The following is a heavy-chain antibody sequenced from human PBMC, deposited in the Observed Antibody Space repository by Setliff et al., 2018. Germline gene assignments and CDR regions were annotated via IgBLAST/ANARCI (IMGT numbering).Heavy chain of an antibody. J-gene: IGHJ4*02. D-gene: IGHD2-15*01. V-gene: IGHV1-3*03. CDR1: GYTFTSYA. CDR2: INAGNGNT. Sequence: GASVKVSCKASGYTFTSYAIHWVRQAPGQRLEWMGWINAGNGNTKYSQEFQDRVTITRDTSASIAFMELSSLRSEDMAVYYCARSGGSNWQTKLDYWGQGTLVTVPQ. CDR3: ARSGGSNWQTKLDY.